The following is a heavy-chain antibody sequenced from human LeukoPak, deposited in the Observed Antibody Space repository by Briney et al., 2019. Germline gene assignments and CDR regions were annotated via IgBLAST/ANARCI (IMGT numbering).Heavy chain of an antibody. CDR3: AKDRISYTTSPGELSH. CDR2: IWGSGESK. Sequence: PGGSLRLSCAASGFIFNTYAMSWVRQAPGKGLEWVSTIWGSGESKHYADSVQGRFTISRDNSLYTVYLQMDSLRGDDTAVYYCAKDRISYTTSPGELSHWGQGTLVIVSS. CDR1: GFIFNTYA. D-gene: IGHD3-10*01. J-gene: IGHJ4*02. V-gene: IGHV3-23*01.